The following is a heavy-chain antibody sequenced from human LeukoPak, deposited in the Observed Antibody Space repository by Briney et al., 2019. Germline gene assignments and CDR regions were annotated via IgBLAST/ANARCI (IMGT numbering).Heavy chain of an antibody. CDR3: AELGITMIGGV. Sequence: GGSPRLSCAASGFTFSSYEMNWVRQAPGKGLEWASYISSSGSTIYYAGSVKGRFTISRDNAKNSLYLQMNSLRAEDTAVYYCAELGITMIGGVWGKGTTVTISS. CDR1: GFTFSSYE. V-gene: IGHV3-48*03. J-gene: IGHJ6*04. CDR2: ISSSGSTI. D-gene: IGHD3-10*02.